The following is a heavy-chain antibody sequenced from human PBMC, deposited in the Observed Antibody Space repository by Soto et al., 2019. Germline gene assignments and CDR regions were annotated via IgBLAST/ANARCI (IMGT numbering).Heavy chain of an antibody. CDR1: GYTFTSYG. CDR2: ISAYNGNT. Sequence: ASVKVSCKASGYTFTSYGISWVRQAPGQGLEWMGWISAYNGNTNYAQKLQGRVTMTTDTSTSTAYMELRSLRSDDTAVYYCARENSPYSRGWYRRHYYYGMDVWGQGTTVTVSS. J-gene: IGHJ6*02. CDR3: ARENSPYSRGWYRRHYYYGMDV. D-gene: IGHD6-19*01. V-gene: IGHV1-18*04.